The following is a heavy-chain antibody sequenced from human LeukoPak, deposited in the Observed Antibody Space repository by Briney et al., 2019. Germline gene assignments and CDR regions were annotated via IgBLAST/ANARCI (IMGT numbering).Heavy chain of an antibody. D-gene: IGHD6-13*01. J-gene: IGHJ1*01. Sequence: SETLSLTCAVYGGSFSGYYWSWIRQPPGKGLEWIGEINHSGSTNYNPSLKSRVTISVDTSKNQFSLKLSSVTAADTAVYYCARVPAYSSSWYKYFQHWGQGTLVTVPS. CDR1: GGSFSGYY. CDR3: ARVPAYSSSWYKYFQH. V-gene: IGHV4-34*01. CDR2: INHSGST.